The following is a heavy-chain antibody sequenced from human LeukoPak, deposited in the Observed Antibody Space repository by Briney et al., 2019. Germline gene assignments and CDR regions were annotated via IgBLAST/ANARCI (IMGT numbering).Heavy chain of an antibody. J-gene: IGHJ3*02. Sequence: SETLSLTCTVSGGSISSSSYYWGWIRQPPGKGLEWIGSIYYSVSTYYSPSLKSRVTISLDTSKNQFSLKLSSVTAADTAVYYCARDVLLWFGELSAAFDIWGQGTMVTVSS. CDR3: ARDVLLWFGELSAAFDI. CDR2: IYYSVST. D-gene: IGHD3-10*01. CDR1: GGSISSSSYY. V-gene: IGHV4-39*07.